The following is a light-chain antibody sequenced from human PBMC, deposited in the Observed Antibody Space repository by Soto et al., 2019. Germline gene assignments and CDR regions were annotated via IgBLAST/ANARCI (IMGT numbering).Light chain of an antibody. Sequence: QSVLTQPPSASGTPGQRVTISCSGSSSNIGSNYVYWYQQYPGTAPKLLIYSDYQRPSGVPDRFSGSKSGTSASLAISGLRYEDEADYYFSAWDDSLGGVVFGGAPKLTVL. CDR1: SSNIGSNY. CDR3: SAWDDSLGGVV. J-gene: IGLJ2*01. V-gene: IGLV1-47*02. CDR2: SDY.